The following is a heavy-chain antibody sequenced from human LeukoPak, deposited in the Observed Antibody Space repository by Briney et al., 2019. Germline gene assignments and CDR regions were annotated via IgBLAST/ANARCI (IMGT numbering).Heavy chain of an antibody. V-gene: IGHV1-46*01. D-gene: IGHD3-9*01. CDR2: INPSGGST. J-gene: IGHJ3*02. Sequence: ASVKVSCKASGYTFTSYYMHWVRQAPGQGLEWIGIINPSGGSTSYAQKFQGRVTMTRDTSTSTVYMELSSLRSEDTAVYYCATGLLVTHRLARGHAFDIWGQGTMVTVSS. CDR3: ATGLLVTHRLARGHAFDI. CDR1: GYTFTSYY.